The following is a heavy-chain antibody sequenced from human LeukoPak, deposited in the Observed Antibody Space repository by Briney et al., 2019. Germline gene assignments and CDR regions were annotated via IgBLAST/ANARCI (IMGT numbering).Heavy chain of an antibody. D-gene: IGHD2-8*02. J-gene: IGHJ4*02. CDR2: IYYSGST. CDR3: ARDAVVHGPFDD. CDR1: GGSISSYY. Sequence: PSETLSLTCTVSGGSISSYYWSWIRQPPGKGLEWIGYIYYSGSTNYNPSLKSRVTISVDTSKNQFSLKLSSVTAADTAVYYCARDAVVHGPFDDWGQGTLVSVSS. V-gene: IGHV4-59*01.